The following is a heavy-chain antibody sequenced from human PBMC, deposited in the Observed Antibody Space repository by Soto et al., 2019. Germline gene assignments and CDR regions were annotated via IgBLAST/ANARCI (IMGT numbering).Heavy chain of an antibody. CDR1: GFTFSSYA. D-gene: IGHD6-13*01. CDR2: ISYDGSNK. J-gene: IGHJ4*02. CDR3: ARAGWDSSSWADYYFYY. Sequence: QVQLVESGGGVVQPGRSLRLSCAASGFTFSSYAMHWVRQAPGKGLEWVAVISYDGSNKYYADSVKGRFTISRDNSKNTLYLQMNSLRAEDTAVYYCARAGWDSSSWADYYFYYWGQGTLVTVSS. V-gene: IGHV3-30-3*01.